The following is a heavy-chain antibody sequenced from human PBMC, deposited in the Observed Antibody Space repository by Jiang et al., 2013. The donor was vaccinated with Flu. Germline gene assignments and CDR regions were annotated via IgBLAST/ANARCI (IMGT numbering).Heavy chain of an antibody. CDR1: GGTFNNYL. J-gene: IGHJ4*02. CDR3: ARWAAYCRSSSCSAPLDF. CDR2: IIPMFGTA. D-gene: IGHD2-2*01. V-gene: IGHV1-69*01. Sequence: KVSCKASGGTFNNYLFVWVRQAPGQGLEWMGGIIPMFGTAKYAQEFQGRVTITADASTGTVFMEVSSLRYEDTAVFYCARWAAYCRSSSCSAPLDFWGQGTLVTVSS.